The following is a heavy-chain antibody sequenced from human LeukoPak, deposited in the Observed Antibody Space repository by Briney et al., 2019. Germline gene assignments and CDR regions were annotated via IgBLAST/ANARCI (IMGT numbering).Heavy chain of an antibody. V-gene: IGHV1-69*04. CDR1: GSTFSSYA. CDR2: IIPIFGIA. CDR3: ARGNYYDSSGTFDY. D-gene: IGHD3-22*01. J-gene: IGHJ4*02. Sequence: SVKVSCKASGSTFSSYAISWVRQAPGQGLEWMERIIPIFGIANYAQKFQGRVTITADKSTSTAYMELSSLRSEDTAVYYCARGNYYDSSGTFDYWGQGTLVTVSS.